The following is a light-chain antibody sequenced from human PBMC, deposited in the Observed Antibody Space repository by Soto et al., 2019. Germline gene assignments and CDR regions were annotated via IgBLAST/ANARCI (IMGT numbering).Light chain of an antibody. CDR2: DVT. V-gene: IGLV2-14*01. J-gene: IGLJ1*01. CDR3: SSYSSSSNPYV. CDR1: SSDVGDYDY. Sequence: QSALTQPASVSGSPGQSITLSCTGTSSDVGDYDYVSWYQQHPAKAPKLLIYDVTDRPSGVSNRFSGSKSGNTASLTISGLQAGDEADYYCSSYSSSSNPYVFGTGTKLTVL.